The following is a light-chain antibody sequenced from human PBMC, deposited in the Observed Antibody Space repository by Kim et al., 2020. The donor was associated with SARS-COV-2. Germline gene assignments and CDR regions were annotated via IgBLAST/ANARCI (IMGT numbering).Light chain of an antibody. V-gene: IGKV3-11*01. Sequence: EIVLTQSPGTLSLSPGERATLSCRASQSVGNSLAWYQQKPGQAPRLVIYDVSNRATGIPVRFSGGGSGTDFTLTISSLEPDDFAVYYCQQRRNLISFGQGTRLEIK. J-gene: IGKJ5*01. CDR1: QSVGNS. CDR2: DVS. CDR3: QQRRNLIS.